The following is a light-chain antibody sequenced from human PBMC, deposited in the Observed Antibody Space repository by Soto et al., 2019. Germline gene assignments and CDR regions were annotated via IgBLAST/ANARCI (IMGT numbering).Light chain of an antibody. Sequence: DIQLTQSPSFLSASVGDRVTITCRASQGISSYLAWYQQKPGKAPKLLIYAASTLQSAVPSRFSGSGSGTELTLTISSLQPEDFATYYRQQLNRYPRTFGQETKVEIK. CDR1: QGISSY. CDR3: QQLNRYPRT. CDR2: AAS. V-gene: IGKV1-9*01. J-gene: IGKJ1*01.